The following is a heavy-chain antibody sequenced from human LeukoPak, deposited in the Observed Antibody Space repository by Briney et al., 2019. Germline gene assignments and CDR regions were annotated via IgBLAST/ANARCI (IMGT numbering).Heavy chain of an antibody. CDR3: ARGRSGSYSPRGSQNNWFDP. D-gene: IGHD3-10*01. CDR1: GYTFTSYG. Sequence: ASVKVSCKASGYTFTSYGISWVRQAPGQGLEWMGWISAYNGNTNYAQKLQGRVTMTTDTSTSTAYMELRSLRSDDTAVYYCARGRSGSYSPRGSQNNWFDPWGQGTLVTVSS. CDR2: ISAYNGNT. V-gene: IGHV1-18*01. J-gene: IGHJ5*02.